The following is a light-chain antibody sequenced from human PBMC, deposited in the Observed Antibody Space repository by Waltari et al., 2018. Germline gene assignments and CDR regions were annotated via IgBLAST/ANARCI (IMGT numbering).Light chain of an antibody. CDR2: YAS. V-gene: IGKV3-11*01. CDR1: QSVSSY. J-gene: IGKJ4*01. Sequence: EIVLTQSPVTLSLSPGERATPSCRASQSVSSYLTWYQQKPGQAPRLLIYYASNRATGIPARFRGSGSGTDFTLTISSLEPEDFAVYYCQQRSNWPPALTFGGGTKVEVK. CDR3: QQRSNWPPALT.